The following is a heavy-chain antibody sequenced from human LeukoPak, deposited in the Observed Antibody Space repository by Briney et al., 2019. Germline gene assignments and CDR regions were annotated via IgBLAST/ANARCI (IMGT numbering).Heavy chain of an antibody. CDR3: ARDYRCSSTSCKDRTFDY. D-gene: IGHD2-2*01. V-gene: IGHV3-11*01. CDR2: ISSSGSII. J-gene: IGHJ4*02. Sequence: GGSLRLSCAASGFIFNDYYMSWSRQAPGKGLEWVSYISSSGSIIYYADSVKGRFTISRDNAKNTLYLQMNSLRVEDTAVYYCARDYRCSSTSCKDRTFDYWGQGTLVTVSS. CDR1: GFIFNDYY.